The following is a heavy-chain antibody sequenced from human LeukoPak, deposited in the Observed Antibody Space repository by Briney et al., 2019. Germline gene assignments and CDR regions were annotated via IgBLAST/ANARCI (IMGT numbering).Heavy chain of an antibody. CDR3: PRLVAAPGTYYFDY. D-gene: IGHD6-13*01. CDR2: LYYSGST. J-gene: IGHJ4*02. CDR1: GCSISSSSYF. Sequence: SETLFLTCTVSGCSISSSSYFWGCIRQPPGKGLEWIGSLYYSGSTFYNPSLKSRVTISVDTTKNQFSLKLSSVTAADTAVYYCPRLVAAPGTYYFDYWGQGTLVTVSS. V-gene: IGHV4-39*01.